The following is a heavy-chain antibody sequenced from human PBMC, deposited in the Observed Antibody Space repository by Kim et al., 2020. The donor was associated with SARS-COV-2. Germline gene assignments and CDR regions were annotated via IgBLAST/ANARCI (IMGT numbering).Heavy chain of an antibody. D-gene: IGHD5-18*01. CDR1: GFTFSSYA. CDR2: ISSNGGST. CDR3: VKPQLSPSGGFDY. V-gene: IGHV3-64D*09. Sequence: GGSLRLSCSASGFTFSSYAMHWVRQAPGKGLEYVSAISSNGGSTYYADSVKGRFTISRDNSKKTLYLQMSSLRAEDTAVYYCVKPQLSPSGGFDYWGQGTLVTVSS. J-gene: IGHJ4*02.